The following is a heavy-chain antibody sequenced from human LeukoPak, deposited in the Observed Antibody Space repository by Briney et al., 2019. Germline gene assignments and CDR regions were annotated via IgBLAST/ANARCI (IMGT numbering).Heavy chain of an antibody. J-gene: IGHJ6*03. CDR1: GFTFSGSA. CDR2: IRSKANSYAT. D-gene: IGHD3-10*01. CDR3: TLDYYGSGSYYPYYMDV. Sequence: GGSLRLSCAASGFTFSGSAMHWVRQASGKGLEWVGRIRSKANSYATAYAASVKGRFTISRDDSKNTAYLQMNSLKTEDTAVYYCTLDYYGSGSYYPYYMDVWGKGTTVTVSS. V-gene: IGHV3-73*01.